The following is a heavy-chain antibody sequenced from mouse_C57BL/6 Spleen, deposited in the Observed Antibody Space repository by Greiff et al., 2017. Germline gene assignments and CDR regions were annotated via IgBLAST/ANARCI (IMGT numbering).Heavy chain of an antibody. V-gene: IGHV14-2*01. CDR2: IDPEDGET. D-gene: IGHD1-1*01. CDR1: GFNIKDYY. J-gene: IGHJ1*03. CDR3: ARMYSSSYGYFDV. Sequence: VQLQQSGAELVKPGASVKLSCTASGFNIKDYYMHWVKQRTEQGLEWIGRIDPEDGETIYAPKFQGKATITADTSSNTAYLQLSSLTSEDTAVYYGARMYSSSYGYFDVWGTGTTLTVSS.